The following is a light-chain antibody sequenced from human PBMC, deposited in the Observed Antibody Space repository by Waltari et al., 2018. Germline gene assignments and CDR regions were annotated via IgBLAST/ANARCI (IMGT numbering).Light chain of an antibody. CDR3: QQYNNWPWT. J-gene: IGKJ1*01. V-gene: IGKV3-15*01. CDR1: QSVSSN. Sequence: EIVMTQSPATLTVSAGERAKLPCRASQSVSSNLAWYQQKPGQAPRLLIYGASTRATGIPARFSGSGSGTEFTLTISSLQSEDFAVYYCQQYNNWPWTFGQGTKVEIK. CDR2: GAS.